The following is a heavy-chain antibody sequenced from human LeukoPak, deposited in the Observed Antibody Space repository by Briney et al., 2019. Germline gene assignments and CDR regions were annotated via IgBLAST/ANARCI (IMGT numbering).Heavy chain of an antibody. CDR2: INPNSGGT. Sequence: ASVKVSCKASGYTFTGYYMHWVRQAPGQGLEWMGWINPNSGGTNYAQKFEGRVTMTRDTSISTACMELSRLRSDDTAVYYCARTYSSSWARVYYYYYMDVWGKGTTVTVSS. D-gene: IGHD6-13*01. CDR1: GYTFTGYY. CDR3: ARTYSSSWARVYYYYYMDV. V-gene: IGHV1-2*02. J-gene: IGHJ6*03.